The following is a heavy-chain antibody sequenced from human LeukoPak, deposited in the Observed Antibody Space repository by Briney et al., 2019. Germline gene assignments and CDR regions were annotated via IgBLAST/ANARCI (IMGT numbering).Heavy chain of an antibody. Sequence: ASVKVSCKASGYTFINFAISWGRQAPGQRPEWMGWINAGNGNTKYSQKFQDRVTITRDTSASTAYMELTSLTSEDTAVYYCARGPRAAADDYWGQGTLVTVSS. V-gene: IGHV1-3*01. J-gene: IGHJ4*02. D-gene: IGHD6-13*01. CDR2: INAGNGNT. CDR3: ARGPRAAADDY. CDR1: GYTFINFA.